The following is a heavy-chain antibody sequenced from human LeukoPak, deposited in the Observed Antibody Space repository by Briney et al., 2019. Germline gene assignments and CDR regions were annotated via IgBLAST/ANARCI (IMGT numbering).Heavy chain of an antibody. CDR2: VYHSGST. J-gene: IGHJ5*02. CDR1: GYSISSGYY. Sequence: SETLSLTCTVSGYSISSGYYWGWVRQSPGKGLEWIGTVYHSGSTYYNPSLRSRVTISVETSKNQFSLKVRSMTAADTAMYYCARVPGVYYDRLTGYGSGWFDPWGQGTLVTVSS. CDR3: ARVPGVYYDRLTGYGSGWFDP. V-gene: IGHV4-38-2*02. D-gene: IGHD3-9*01.